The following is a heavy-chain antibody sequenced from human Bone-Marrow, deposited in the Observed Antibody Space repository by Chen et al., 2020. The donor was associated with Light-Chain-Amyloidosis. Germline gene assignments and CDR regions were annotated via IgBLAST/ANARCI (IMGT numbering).Heavy chain of an antibody. D-gene: IGHD3-9*01. CDR2: VSSDGRA. CDR3: AKSLNGRYANSGLDV. V-gene: IGHV4-4*08. Sequence: QVHLEESGPRLVRPSETLSLHCTVSGGSVSNSFWSWIRQSPEKGLEWVAFVSSDGRATFKPSLMGRVAMSVDPSKNHVFLKLFSVTAADAAKYYCAKSLNGRYANSGLDVWGQGIAVTVSS. J-gene: IGHJ6*02. CDR1: GGSVSNSF.